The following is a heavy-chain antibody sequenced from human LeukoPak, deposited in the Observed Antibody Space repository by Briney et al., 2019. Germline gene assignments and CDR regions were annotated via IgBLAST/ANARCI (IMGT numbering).Heavy chain of an antibody. V-gene: IGHV3-23*01. D-gene: IGHD6-19*01. CDR2: ISGGGSST. CDR1: GFTFSSYA. CDR3: AKDGTSGWYVGNWFDP. Sequence: GGSLRLSCAASGFTFSSYAMSWARQAPGKGLEWVSGISGGGSSTYDADSVMGRFTISRDNSKNTLYLQMNSLRAEDTAVYYCAKDGTSGWYVGNWFDPWGQGTLVTVSS. J-gene: IGHJ5*02.